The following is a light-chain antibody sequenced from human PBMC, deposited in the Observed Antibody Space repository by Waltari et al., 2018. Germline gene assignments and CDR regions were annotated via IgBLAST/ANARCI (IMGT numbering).Light chain of an antibody. CDR1: TGINIY. CDR3: QNYNSAPRT. V-gene: IGKV1-27*01. J-gene: IGKJ1*01. Sequence: DIQITQSPSSLSASVEARVSINCPASTGINIYLAWYQQKPGKVPKLLFYAASTLQSGVPSRFSGSGSGTDFTLTISSLQPDDVATYYCQNYNSAPRTFGQGTKVEIK. CDR2: AAS.